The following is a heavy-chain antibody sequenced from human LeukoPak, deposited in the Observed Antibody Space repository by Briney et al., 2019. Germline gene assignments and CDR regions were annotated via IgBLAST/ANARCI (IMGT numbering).Heavy chain of an antibody. CDR2: ISSSSSYI. D-gene: IGHD5-24*01. V-gene: IGHV3-21*01. CDR1: GFTFSSYS. CDR3: AREDEEMATTLDY. J-gene: IGHJ4*02. Sequence: GGSLRLSCAASGFTFSSYSMNRVRQAPGKGLEWVSSISSSSSYIYYADSVKGRFTISRDNAKNSLYLQMNSLRAEDTAVYYCAREDEEMATTLDYWGQGTLATVSS.